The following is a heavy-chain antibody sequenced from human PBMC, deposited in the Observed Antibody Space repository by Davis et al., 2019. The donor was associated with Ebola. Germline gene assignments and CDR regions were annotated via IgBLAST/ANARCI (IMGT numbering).Heavy chain of an antibody. CDR1: GFTFSGFA. CDR3: TSLGYCSGGSCYNYGMDV. J-gene: IGHJ6*02. CDR2: IRSKANSYAT. D-gene: IGHD2-15*01. Sequence: GESLKISCAASGFTFSGFAMHWVRQASGKGLEWVGRIRSKANSYATAYAASVKGRFTISRDDSKNTAYLQMNSLKTEDTAVYYCTSLGYCSGGSCYNYGMDVWGQGTTVTVSS. V-gene: IGHV3-73*01.